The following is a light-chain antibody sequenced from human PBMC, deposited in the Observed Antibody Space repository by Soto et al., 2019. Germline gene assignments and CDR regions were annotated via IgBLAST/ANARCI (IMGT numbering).Light chain of an antibody. CDR1: QDVSNY. Sequence: DIQMTQTPSSLSASVGDRVTITCRASQDVSNYLAWFQQKPGKAPKPLIYAASSLQGGVPSRFSGSGSGTDFTLTITSLQPDDFATYYCQQYDVYPWTFGQGTKVEIK. V-gene: IGKV1-16*01. J-gene: IGKJ1*01. CDR2: AAS. CDR3: QQYDVYPWT.